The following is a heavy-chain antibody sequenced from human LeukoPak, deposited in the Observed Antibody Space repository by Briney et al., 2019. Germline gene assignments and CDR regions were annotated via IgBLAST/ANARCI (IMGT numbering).Heavy chain of an antibody. D-gene: IGHD6-6*01. CDR2: IWYDGSNK. J-gene: IGHJ3*02. Sequence: GGSLRLSCSASGLTFSSYGMHWVRQAPGKGLEWLAVIWYDGSNKYYADSVKGRFTISRDNSKNTLYLQMNSLRAEDTAVYYCAREKQLVHSFDIWGQGTMVTVSS. V-gene: IGHV3-33*01. CDR1: GLTFSSYG. CDR3: AREKQLVHSFDI.